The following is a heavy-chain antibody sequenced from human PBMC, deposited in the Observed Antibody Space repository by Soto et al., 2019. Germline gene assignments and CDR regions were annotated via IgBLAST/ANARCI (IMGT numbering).Heavy chain of an antibody. V-gene: IGHV4-59*01. CDR3: ARGGSSWLHTYSSYFTDV. Sequence: QVQLQESGPGLVKPSETLSLTCTVSGGSISSYYWRWIRQPPVKGLEWSGYIYYSGSTNYNPSLKSRVSISVDTSKNHVCLMLSSVTAAAMAVYYCARGGSSWLHTYSSYFTDVWGQGTTVTVSS. CDR2: IYYSGST. CDR1: GGSISSYY. J-gene: IGHJ6*03. D-gene: IGHD6-13*01.